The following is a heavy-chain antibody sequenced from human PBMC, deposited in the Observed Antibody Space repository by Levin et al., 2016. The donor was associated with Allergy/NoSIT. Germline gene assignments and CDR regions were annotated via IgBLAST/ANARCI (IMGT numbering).Heavy chain of an antibody. CDR3: ARHVYYSGYYSAHGLDV. CDR2: IYYSGTT. J-gene: IGHJ6*02. CDR1: GGSLSSTTHY. V-gene: IGHV4-39*02. Sequence: SETLSLTCTVSGGSLSSTTHYWGWIRQPPGKGLEWIGTIYYSGTTYDNPSLKSRVTISVDTSQNHFYLKLSSVTAADTAVYYCARHVYYSGYYSAHGLDVWGPGTTVTVSS. D-gene: IGHD2-15*01.